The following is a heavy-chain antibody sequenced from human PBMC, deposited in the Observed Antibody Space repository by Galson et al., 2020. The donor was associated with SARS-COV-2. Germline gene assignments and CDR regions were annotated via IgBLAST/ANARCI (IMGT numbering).Heavy chain of an antibody. CDR3: ARAGSSWRFGVDV. CDR1: GGSISNYY. J-gene: IGHJ6*02. CDR2: IYASGNT. D-gene: IGHD6-13*01. Sequence: ETSETLSLTCTVSGGSISNYYWSWIRQPAGKGLQWIGRIYASGNTNYNPSLRSRVTMSVDTSKSQFSLNLSSVTAADTAVYYCARAGSSWRFGVDVWGQGTTVTVSS. V-gene: IGHV4-4*07.